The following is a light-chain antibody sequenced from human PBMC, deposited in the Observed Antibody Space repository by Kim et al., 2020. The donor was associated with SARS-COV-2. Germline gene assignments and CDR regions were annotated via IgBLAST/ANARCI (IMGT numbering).Light chain of an antibody. Sequence: ASVGDRVTITCRASQSISSYLNWYQLKPGKAPKLLIYAASSLQSGVPSRFSGSGSGTDFTLTISSLQPEDFATYYCQQSYSTVMYTFGQGTKLEI. CDR3: QQSYSTVMYT. V-gene: IGKV1-39*01. CDR2: AAS. CDR1: QSISSY. J-gene: IGKJ2*01.